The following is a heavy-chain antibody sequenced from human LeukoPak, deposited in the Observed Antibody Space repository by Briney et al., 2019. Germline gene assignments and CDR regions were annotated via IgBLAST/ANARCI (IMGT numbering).Heavy chain of an antibody. Sequence: PGGSLRLSCAASGFTFSVYAMHWVRQAPGKGLEWVAVISYDGNNEYYPDSLKGRIAISRDNSKNTLFLQMNNLRDEDTAVYYCVRDKDQYYDYWRGKSGSYVYYYGMDVWGQGTTVTVSS. CDR3: VRDKDQYYDYWRGKSGSYVYYYGMDV. J-gene: IGHJ6*02. D-gene: IGHD3-3*01. CDR2: ISYDGNNE. V-gene: IGHV3-30*09. CDR1: GFTFSVYA.